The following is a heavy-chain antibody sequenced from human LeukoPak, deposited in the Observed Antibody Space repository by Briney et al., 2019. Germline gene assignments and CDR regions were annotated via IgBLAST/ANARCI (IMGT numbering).Heavy chain of an antibody. Sequence: AASVKVSCKASGGTFSSYAISWVRQAPGQGLEWMGGIIPIFGTANYAQKFQGRVTITADESTSTAYMELSSLRSEDTAVYYCARAVGATRSFDYWGQGTLVTVSS. V-gene: IGHV1-69*13. CDR1: GGTFSSYA. J-gene: IGHJ4*02. CDR2: IIPIFGTA. CDR3: ARAVGATRSFDY. D-gene: IGHD1-26*01.